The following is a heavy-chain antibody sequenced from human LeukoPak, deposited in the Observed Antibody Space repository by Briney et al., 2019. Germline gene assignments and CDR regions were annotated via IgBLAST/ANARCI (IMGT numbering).Heavy chain of an antibody. Sequence: SQTLSLTCTVSGGSISSGGYYWIWLRQHPGKGLEWLGYIYNSGSSYYNPSLKSRSTISVDTSKNQFSLKLSSVTASDTAVYYCARGYCTNGVCSSDYFDYWGQGTLVTVSS. CDR1: GGSISSGGYY. CDR2: IYNSGSS. CDR3: ARGYCTNGVCSSDYFDY. D-gene: IGHD2-8*01. V-gene: IGHV4-31*03. J-gene: IGHJ4*02.